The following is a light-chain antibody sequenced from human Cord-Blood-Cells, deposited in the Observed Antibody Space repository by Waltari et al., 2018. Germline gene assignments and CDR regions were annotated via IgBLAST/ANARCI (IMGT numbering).Light chain of an antibody. CDR3: SSYTSSSTS. Sequence: QSALTQPAPVSGSPGQSITIACPGTSSTVGGDNCVSWYQQHPGKAPKLMIYEVSNRPSGVSNRFSGSKSGNTASLTISGLQAEDEADYYCSSYTSSSTSFGTGTKVTVL. J-gene: IGLJ1*01. V-gene: IGLV2-14*01. CDR1: SSTVGGDNC. CDR2: EVS.